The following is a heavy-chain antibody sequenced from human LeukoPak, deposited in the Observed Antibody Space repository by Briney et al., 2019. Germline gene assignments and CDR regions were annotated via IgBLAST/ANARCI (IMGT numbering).Heavy chain of an antibody. D-gene: IGHD3-9*01. CDR1: GFTFSSYW. J-gene: IGHJ6*02. V-gene: IGHV3-7*01. Sequence: GGSLRLSCAASGFTFSSYWMSWVRQAPGKGLEWVANIKQDGSEKYYVDSVKGRFTIPRDNAKNSLYLQMNSLRAEDTAVYYCARDRRSDYDILTGYFHGLWGQGTTVTVSS. CDR2: IKQDGSEK. CDR3: ARDRRSDYDILTGYFHGL.